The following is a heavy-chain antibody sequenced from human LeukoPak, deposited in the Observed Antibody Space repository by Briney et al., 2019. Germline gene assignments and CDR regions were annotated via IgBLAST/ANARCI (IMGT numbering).Heavy chain of an antibody. J-gene: IGHJ3*02. D-gene: IGHD3-10*01. CDR2: MNPNSGNT. V-gene: IGHV1-8*01. Sequence: ASVKVSCKASGYTFTSYDINWVRQATGQGLEWMGWMNPNSGNTGYAQKFQGRVTMTRNTSISTAYMELSSLGSEDTAVYYCARGITMVRGTISQPHDAFDIWGQGTMVTVSS. CDR1: GYTFTSYD. CDR3: ARGITMVRGTISQPHDAFDI.